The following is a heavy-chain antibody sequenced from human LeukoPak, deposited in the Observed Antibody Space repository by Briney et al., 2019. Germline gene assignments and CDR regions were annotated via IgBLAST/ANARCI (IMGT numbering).Heavy chain of an antibody. J-gene: IGHJ5*02. Sequence: GGSLRLSCAASGFTFSSDAMSWVRQAPGKGLEWVSAISGSGGSTYYADSVKGRFTISRDNSKNTLYLQMNSLRAEDTAVYYCAKDRSSSWYPTEIWFDPWGQGTLVTVSS. V-gene: IGHV3-23*01. CDR1: GFTFSSDA. CDR3: AKDRSSSWYPTEIWFDP. CDR2: ISGSGGST. D-gene: IGHD6-13*01.